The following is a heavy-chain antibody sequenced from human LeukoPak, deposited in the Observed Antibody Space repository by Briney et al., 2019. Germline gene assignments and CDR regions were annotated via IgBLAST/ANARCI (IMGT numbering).Heavy chain of an antibody. J-gene: IGHJ6*03. Sequence: GESLKLSCKGSGYSFATHWIGWVRQMPGKGLEWMGITYPGDSDTRYSPSFQGQVTISADKSISTAYLQWRSLKASDTATYYCARGGRGSCTSTSCYTNYMDVWGKGTTVTVSS. CDR3: ARGGRGSCTSTSCYTNYMDV. V-gene: IGHV5-51*01. D-gene: IGHD2-2*01. CDR2: TYPGDSDT. CDR1: GYSFATHW.